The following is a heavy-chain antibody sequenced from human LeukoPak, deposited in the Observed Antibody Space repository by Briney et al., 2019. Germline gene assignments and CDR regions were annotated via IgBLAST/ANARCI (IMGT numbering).Heavy chain of an antibody. Sequence: GGSLRLSCAASGFTFSSYAMSWVRQAPGKGLEWVSAISGSGGSTYYADSVKGRFTISRDNSKNTLYLQMNSLRAEDTAVYYCAKDYSGSQFYYYHGMDVWGQGTTVTVSS. J-gene: IGHJ6*02. CDR2: ISGSGGST. V-gene: IGHV3-23*01. CDR1: GFTFSSYA. CDR3: AKDYSGSQFYYYHGMDV. D-gene: IGHD1-26*01.